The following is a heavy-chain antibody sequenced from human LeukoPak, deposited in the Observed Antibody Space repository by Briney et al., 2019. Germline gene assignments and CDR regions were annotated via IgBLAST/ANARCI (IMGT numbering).Heavy chain of an antibody. CDR1: GFTFSSYA. Sequence: GGSLRLSCSASGFTFSSYAMHWVRQAPGKGLEYVSALSRKWHSTYYADSVKGRFTISRDNSKNTLYLQMSSLRAEDTAVYYCVKDQSPPHQLLFAYCSGGSCYSPYYFDYWGQGTLVTVHS. V-gene: IGHV3-64D*09. CDR2: LSRKWHST. D-gene: IGHD2-15*01. J-gene: IGHJ4*02. CDR3: VKDQSPPHQLLFAYCSGGSCYSPYYFDY.